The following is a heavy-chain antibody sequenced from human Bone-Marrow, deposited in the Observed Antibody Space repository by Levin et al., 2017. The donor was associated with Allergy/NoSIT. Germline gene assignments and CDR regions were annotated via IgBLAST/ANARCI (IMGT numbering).Heavy chain of an antibody. CDR2: VDNSGGYT. Sequence: GGSLRLSCAASGFTFSSYGMSWVRQAPGKGLEWVAAVDNSGGYTYYGDSVKGRFTISRDNSKNTLYLQMNSLRGEDSAVYYCSSVCMTTMTKDWFDPWGQGTLVTVSS. CDR1: GFTFSSYG. CDR3: SSVCMTTMTKDWFDP. V-gene: IGHV3-23*01. J-gene: IGHJ5*02. D-gene: IGHD4-17*01.